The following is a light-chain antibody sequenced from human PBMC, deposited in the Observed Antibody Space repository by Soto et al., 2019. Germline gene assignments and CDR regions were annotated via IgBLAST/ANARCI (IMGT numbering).Light chain of an antibody. CDR1: SSDIGAYNF. CDR2: EVS. Sequence: QSALTQPASVSGSPGQSITISCTGTSSDIGAYNFDSWYLQHPGKAPKLMIYEVSNRTSGISDRFSGSKSGNTASLTISGLQADDEADYYGSSYTRIRAVVFDGGTKLSV. V-gene: IGLV2-14*01. J-gene: IGLJ2*01. CDR3: SSYTRIRAVV.